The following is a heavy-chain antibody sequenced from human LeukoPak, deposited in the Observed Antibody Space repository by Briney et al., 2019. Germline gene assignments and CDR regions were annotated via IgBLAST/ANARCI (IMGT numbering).Heavy chain of an antibody. CDR2: ISGSGSST. D-gene: IGHD1-26*01. CDR3: AKDKGWGYSAYDCYGMDV. Sequence: GGSLRLSCAASGFTFSSYAMSWVRQAPGKGLEWVSAISGSGSSTYYADSVKGRFTISRDNSKNTLYLQMNSLRAEDTAVYYCAKDKGWGYSAYDCYGMDVWGQGTTVTVS. J-gene: IGHJ6*02. CDR1: GFTFSSYA. V-gene: IGHV3-23*01.